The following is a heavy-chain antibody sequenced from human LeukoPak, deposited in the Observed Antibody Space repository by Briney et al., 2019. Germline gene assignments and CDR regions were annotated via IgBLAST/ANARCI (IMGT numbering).Heavy chain of an antibody. J-gene: IGHJ4*02. CDR1: GFTFSSYA. CDR3: AKGRPVKTMLKTIFDY. V-gene: IGHV3-23*01. D-gene: IGHD1-1*01. Sequence: TGGSLRLSCAASGFTFSSYAMSWVRQAPGKGLEWVSAISGSGGSTYYADSVKGRFTISRDNSKNTLYLQMNSLRAEDTAVYYCAKGRPVKTMLKTIFDYWGQGTLVTVSS. CDR2: ISGSGGST.